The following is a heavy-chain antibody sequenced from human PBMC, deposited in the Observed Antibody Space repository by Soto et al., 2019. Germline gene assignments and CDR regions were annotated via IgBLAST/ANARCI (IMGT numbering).Heavy chain of an antibody. V-gene: IGHV5-51*01. CDR1: GFIFSRYK. D-gene: IGHD2-21*02. J-gene: IGHJ6*01. CDR3: LRSYGDPKYCYYGKDV. Sequence: PGESLKISCEGSGFIFSRYKIGRVRQMPGKGLEWMGIINPGNSDTTYSPSFQGQVTISADNSINTAYLQWSSLRASDTAVYYCLRSYGDPKYCYYGKDVRGPGTTVTLSS. CDR2: INPGNSDT.